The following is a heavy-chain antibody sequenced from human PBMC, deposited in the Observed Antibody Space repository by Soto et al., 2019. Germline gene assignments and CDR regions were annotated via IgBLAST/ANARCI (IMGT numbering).Heavy chain of an antibody. V-gene: IGHV3-15*07. CDR3: THLALKYNSDWYPLSD. Sequence: EVQLVESGGGLVKPGGSLRLSCAGSGFTFSNFWMNWVRQAPGKGLEWVARIKSETDGGTIDYAAPVKGRFTISRDDSNNTLYLQMNSLKTEDTATYYCTHLALKYNSDWYPLSDWGQGTRVTVSS. J-gene: IGHJ4*02. CDR2: IKSETDGGTI. D-gene: IGHD6-19*01. CDR1: GFTFSNFW.